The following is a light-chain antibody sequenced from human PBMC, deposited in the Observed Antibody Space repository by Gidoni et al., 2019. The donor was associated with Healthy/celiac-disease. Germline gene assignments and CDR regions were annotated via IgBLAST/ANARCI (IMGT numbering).Light chain of an antibody. J-gene: IGKJ1*01. CDR1: QSICSY. CDR3: QQSYSTPWT. Sequence: DIQMTQSPSSLSASERDRVTITCRASQSICSYLKWYQQKPGKAPKLLIYAAASLQSGVPSRFSGSGSGTDFTLTISSLQPEDFATYYCQQSYSTPWTFGQGTKVEIK. CDR2: AAA. V-gene: IGKV1-39*01.